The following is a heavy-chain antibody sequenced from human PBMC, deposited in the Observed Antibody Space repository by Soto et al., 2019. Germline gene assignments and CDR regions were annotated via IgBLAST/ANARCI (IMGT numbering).Heavy chain of an antibody. CDR2: IYPGDSDT. CDR3: ARPGGYSGYVGMVYFDF. V-gene: IGHV5-51*01. J-gene: IGHJ4*02. D-gene: IGHD5-12*01. CDR1: EYSFTSYW. Sequence: PGESMKSCCNGAEYSFTSYWIGWVRQMPGKGLEWMGIIYPGDSDTRYSPSFQGQVTISADKSISTAYLQWSSLKASDTAMYYCARPGGYSGYVGMVYFDFWGRGTLVTVSS.